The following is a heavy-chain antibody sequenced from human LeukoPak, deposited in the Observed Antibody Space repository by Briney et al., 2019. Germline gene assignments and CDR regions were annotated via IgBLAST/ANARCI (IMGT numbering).Heavy chain of an antibody. V-gene: IGHV3-30-3*02. CDR1: GFTFSSYA. D-gene: IGHD2-2*01. CDR3: AKLGGDIVVVPAAKGTIDRAFDI. CDR2: ISYDGSNK. J-gene: IGHJ3*02. Sequence: GRSLRLSCAASGFTFSSYAMHWVRQAPGKGLEWVAVISYDGSNKYYADSVKGRFTISRDNSKNTLYLQMNSLRAEDTAVYYCAKLGGDIVVVPAAKGTIDRAFDIWGQGTMVTVSS.